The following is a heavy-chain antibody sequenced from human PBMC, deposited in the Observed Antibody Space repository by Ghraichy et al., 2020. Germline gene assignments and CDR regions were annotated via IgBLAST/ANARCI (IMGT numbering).Heavy chain of an antibody. CDR3: ASIRADGPFDY. Sequence: LSLTCAASGFTFSSYWMSWVRQAPGKGLEWVANIKQDGSEKYYVDSVKGRFTISRDNAKNSLYLQMNSLRAEDTAVYYCASIRADGPFDYWGQGTLATVSS. V-gene: IGHV3-7*03. J-gene: IGHJ4*02. D-gene: IGHD5-24*01. CDR1: GFTFSSYW. CDR2: IKQDGSEK.